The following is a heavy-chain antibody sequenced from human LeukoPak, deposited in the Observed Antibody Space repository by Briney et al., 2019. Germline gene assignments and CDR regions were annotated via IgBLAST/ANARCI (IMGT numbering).Heavy chain of an antibody. CDR2: ISYDGSNK. J-gene: IGHJ6*02. V-gene: IGHV3-30*19. D-gene: IGHD3-9*01. CDR1: GFTLSSCG. Sequence: GGSLRLSCAASGFTLSSCGMHWVRQAPGKGLEWVAVISYDGSNKYYADSVKGRFTISRDNSKNTLYLQMNSLRAEDTAVYYCARDLYPTYYDIYYYGMDVWGQGTTVTVSS. CDR3: ARDLYPTYYDIYYYGMDV.